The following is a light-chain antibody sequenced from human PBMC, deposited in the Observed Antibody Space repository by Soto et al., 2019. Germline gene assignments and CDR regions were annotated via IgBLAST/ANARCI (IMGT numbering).Light chain of an antibody. CDR1: QSISSW. J-gene: IGKJ2*01. CDR2: DAS. CDR3: QQYNSYSYT. Sequence: DIQMTQSPSTLSASLGDRVTITCRASQSISSWLAWYQQKPGKAPKLLIYDASSLESGVPSRFSGSASGTEFTLTISSLQPDDFATYYCQQYNSYSYTFGQGTKLEIK. V-gene: IGKV1-5*01.